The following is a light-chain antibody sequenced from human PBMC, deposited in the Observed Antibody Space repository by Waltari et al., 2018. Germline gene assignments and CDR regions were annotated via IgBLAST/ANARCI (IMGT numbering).Light chain of an antibody. CDR2: DVS. CDR3: CSYAGNYVWV. CDR1: SSDIGRYDI. J-gene: IGLJ3*02. V-gene: IGLV2-23*02. Sequence: QSALTQPAAVSGSPGQSVTISCTGASSDIGRYDIVSWYQQHPGHAPKLVISDVSKRPSGVSDRFSGSKSGDTASLTISGLQFEDEADYYCCSYAGNYVWVFGGWTRLTVL.